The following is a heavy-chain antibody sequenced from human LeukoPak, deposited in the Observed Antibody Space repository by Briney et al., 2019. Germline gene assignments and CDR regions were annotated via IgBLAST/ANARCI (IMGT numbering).Heavy chain of an antibody. D-gene: IGHD2-15*01. V-gene: IGHV5-51*01. CDR1: GYSFTSYW. CDR2: IYPGDSDT. Sequence: GESLKISCKGSGYSFTSYWIGWVRQMPGKGLEWMGIIYPGDSDTRYSPSFQGQVTISVDKSISTAYLQWSSLKASDTAMYYCARLDCSGGSCYPVNDAFDIWGQGTMVTVSS. J-gene: IGHJ3*02. CDR3: ARLDCSGGSCYPVNDAFDI.